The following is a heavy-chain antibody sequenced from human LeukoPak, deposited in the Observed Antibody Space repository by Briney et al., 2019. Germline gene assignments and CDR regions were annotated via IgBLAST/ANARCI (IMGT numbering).Heavy chain of an antibody. V-gene: IGHV3-30*02. Sequence: PGGSLRLSCAASGFTFSGYGMHWVRRAPGKGLEWVAFIHYDGSDKYYADSVKGRFTISRDNSKNTLYLQMNSLRAEDKAVYYCAKDLGNSFDYWGQGTLVTVSS. CDR2: IHYDGSDK. CDR1: GFTFSGYG. J-gene: IGHJ4*02. D-gene: IGHD4-23*01. CDR3: AKDLGNSFDY.